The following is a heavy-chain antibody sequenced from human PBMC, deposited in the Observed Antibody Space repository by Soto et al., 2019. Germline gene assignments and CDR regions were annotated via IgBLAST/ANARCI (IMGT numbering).Heavy chain of an antibody. D-gene: IGHD3-10*01. Sequence: GGSLRLSCAASGFTFSNYAMSWVRQAPGKGLEWVSSVSGNVVATYYAESVKGRFTVSRDNSKNTVFLQMNSLRAEDTAVYYCAKKIASNVGSFEYWGQGTPVTVSS. V-gene: IGHV3-23*01. CDR2: VSGNVVAT. CDR1: GFTFSNYA. J-gene: IGHJ4*02. CDR3: AKKIASNVGSFEY.